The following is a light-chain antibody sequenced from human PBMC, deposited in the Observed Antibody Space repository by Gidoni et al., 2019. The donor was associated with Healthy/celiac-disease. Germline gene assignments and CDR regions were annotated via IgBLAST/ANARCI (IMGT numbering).Light chain of an antibody. CDR2: DVS. CDR1: SRDVGGYNY. CDR3: SSFTSSSTLVV. Sequence: QSALTQPASVSGSPGPSITISCTGTSRDVGGYNYVSWYQQHPGKAPKLMIYDVSNRPSGVSNRFSGSKSGNTASLTISGLRAEDEADYYCSSFTSSSTLVVFGGGAKLTVL. J-gene: IGLJ2*01. V-gene: IGLV2-14*03.